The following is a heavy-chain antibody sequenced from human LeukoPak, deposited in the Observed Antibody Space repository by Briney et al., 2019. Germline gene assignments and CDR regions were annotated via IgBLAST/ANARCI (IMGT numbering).Heavy chain of an antibody. V-gene: IGHV4-59*01. D-gene: IGHD1-1*01. CDR1: GGSISTYY. CDR3: TRRVARTGIYAFDI. CDR2: VFYSGST. Sequence: SETLSLTCTMSGGSISGGSISTYYWTWIRQPPGKGLEWIGYVFYSGSTNYNPSLKSRVTISLDMSKNQFSLKLNSVTAADTAVYYCTRRVARTGIYAFDIWGQGTMVTVSS. J-gene: IGHJ3*02.